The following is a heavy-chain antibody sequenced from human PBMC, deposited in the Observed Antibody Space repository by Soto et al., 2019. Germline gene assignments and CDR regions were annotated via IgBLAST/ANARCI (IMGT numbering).Heavy chain of an antibody. CDR2: INPGGGNT. D-gene: IGHD3-3*01. V-gene: IGHV1-46*01. CDR3: ARVGRHFYDFWSGYKGDWFDP. Sequence: ASVKVSCKASGYTFSRYYLRWVRQAPGQRLERMGIINPGGGNTNYAQKFQGRVTMTTDTSTSTDYMELRSLRSDDTAVYYCARVGRHFYDFWSGYKGDWFDPWGQGTLVTVSS. CDR1: GYTFSRYY. J-gene: IGHJ5*02.